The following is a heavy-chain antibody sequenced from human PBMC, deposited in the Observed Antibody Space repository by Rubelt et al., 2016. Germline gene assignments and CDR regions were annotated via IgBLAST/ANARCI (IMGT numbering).Heavy chain of an antibody. J-gene: IGHJ4*02. CDR2: INPSGGNT. D-gene: IGHD2-15*01. CDR3: ARDRGGYYFDY. CDR1: GYTFTSYY. V-gene: IGHV1-46*01. Sequence: QVQLVQSGAEVKKPGASVKVSCKASGYTFTSYYMHWVRQAPGQGLEWMGIINPSGGNTSYAQKVQGRVTMTRDTSTSTVYMELSSLRSEDTAVYYCARDRGGYYFDYWGQGTLVTVSS.